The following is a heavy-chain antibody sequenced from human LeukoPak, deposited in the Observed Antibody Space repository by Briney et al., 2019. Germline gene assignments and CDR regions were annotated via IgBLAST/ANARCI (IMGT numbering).Heavy chain of an antibody. D-gene: IGHD1-26*01. CDR1: GFAFNTYG. V-gene: IGHV3-23*01. CDR2: ISGNGGTT. J-gene: IGHJ4*02. Sequence: PGGSLRLSCAASGFAFNTYGMSWVRQAPGKGLEWVSAISGNGGTTYYADSVKGRFTISRDNSKNTLYLKMSSLGAEDTAVYYCAKDKGWGLHYWGQGTLVTVSS. CDR3: AKDKGWGLHY.